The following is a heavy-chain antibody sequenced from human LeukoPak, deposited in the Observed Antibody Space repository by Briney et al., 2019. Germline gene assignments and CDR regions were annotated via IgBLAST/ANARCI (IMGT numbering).Heavy chain of an antibody. CDR3: ARQQWLLLIWMGSFDC. J-gene: IGHJ4*02. V-gene: IGHV3-30-3*01. CDR1: GFRFSDHA. Sequence: PGGSLRLSCAASGFRFSDHAMHWVRQAPGKGLEWVAVISYDGSNKYYADSVKGRFTISRDNSKNTLYLQMNSLRTEDTAVYYCARQQWLLLIWMGSFDCGGQGALVTVSS. D-gene: IGHD6-19*01. CDR2: ISYDGSNK.